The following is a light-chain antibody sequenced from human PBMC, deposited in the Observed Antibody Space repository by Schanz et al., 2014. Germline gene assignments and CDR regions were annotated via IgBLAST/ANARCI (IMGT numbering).Light chain of an antibody. CDR3: QQYETSPAT. CDR1: QSINIY. V-gene: IGKV3-20*01. CDR2: GAS. Sequence: EIVLTQSPVTLSVSPGERATLSCRASQSINIYLAWYQQKPGQAPRLLIYGASSRATGIPDRFSGSGSGTEFTLTISRLEPEDFAVYYCQQYETSPATFGQGTKVDIK. J-gene: IGKJ1*01.